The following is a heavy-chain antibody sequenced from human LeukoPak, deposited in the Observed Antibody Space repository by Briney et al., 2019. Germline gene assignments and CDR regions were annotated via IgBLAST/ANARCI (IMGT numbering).Heavy chain of an antibody. J-gene: IGHJ6*03. CDR3: ARRALSGSYYNYYYYMDV. CDR1: GGSISSGDYY. D-gene: IGHD3-10*01. V-gene: IGHV4-30-4*01. Sequence: PSETLSLTCTVSGGSISSGDYYWSWIRQPPGKGLEWIGYISYSGTTYYNPSLKSRGTISEDTSKNQFSLKLTSVTAADTAVYYCARRALSGSYYNYYYYMDVWGKGTTVTVSS. CDR2: ISYSGTT.